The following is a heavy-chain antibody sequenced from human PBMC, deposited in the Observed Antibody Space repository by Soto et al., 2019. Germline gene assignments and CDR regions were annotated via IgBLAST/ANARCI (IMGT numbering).Heavy chain of an antibody. D-gene: IGHD3-9*01. CDR1: GYTFTSYG. CDR2: ISAYNGNT. CDR3: ARDPEQYGLHVLRYFDWSPHPLLSFDY. Sequence: GASVKVSCKASGYTFTSYGISWVRQAPGQGLEWMGWISAYNGNTNYAQKLQGRVTMTTDTSTSTAYMELRSLRSDDTAVYYCARDPEQYGLHVLRYFDWSPHPLLSFDYWGQGTLVTVSS. J-gene: IGHJ4*02. V-gene: IGHV1-18*01.